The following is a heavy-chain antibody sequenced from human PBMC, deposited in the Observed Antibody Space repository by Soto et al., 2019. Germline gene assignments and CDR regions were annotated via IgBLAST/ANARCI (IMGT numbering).Heavy chain of an antibody. V-gene: IGHV1-18*01. Sequence: QVQLKQSGPEVRKPGASVRVSCKASGYIFTNFGISWVRQAPGQGLEWMGWISGYNDNTHYAQKLQGRVSMTTDTSTGTAYMDLMSLRSDDTAIYYCVRDSSSWFYYYYGMDVWGQGTTVTVSS. CDR3: VRDSSSWFYYYYGMDV. CDR1: GYIFTNFG. J-gene: IGHJ6*02. D-gene: IGHD6-13*01. CDR2: ISGYNDNT.